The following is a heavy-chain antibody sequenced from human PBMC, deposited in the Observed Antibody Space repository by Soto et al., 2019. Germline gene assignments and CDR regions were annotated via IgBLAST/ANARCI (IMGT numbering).Heavy chain of an antibody. Sequence: PGGSLRLSCAASGFTFDDYAMHWVRQAPGKGLEWVSGISWNSGSIGYADSVKGRFTISRDNAKNSLYPQMNSLRAEDTALYYCAKGAAVAGNAFDIWGQGTMVTVSS. CDR3: AKGAAVAGNAFDI. V-gene: IGHV3-9*01. J-gene: IGHJ3*02. D-gene: IGHD6-19*01. CDR2: ISWNSGSI. CDR1: GFTFDDYA.